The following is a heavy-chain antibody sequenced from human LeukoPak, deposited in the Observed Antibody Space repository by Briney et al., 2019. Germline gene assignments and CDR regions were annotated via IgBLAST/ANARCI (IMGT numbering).Heavy chain of an antibody. Sequence: GASVKVSCKASGGTFSSYAISWVRQAPGQGLEWMGGIIPIFGTANYAQKFQGRVTITTDESTSTAYMELSSLRSEDTAVYYCAREDGGIAAAGTFFDPWGQGILVTVSS. CDR1: GGTFSSYA. CDR2: IIPIFGTA. D-gene: IGHD6-13*01. V-gene: IGHV1-69*05. J-gene: IGHJ5*02. CDR3: AREDGGIAAAGTFFDP.